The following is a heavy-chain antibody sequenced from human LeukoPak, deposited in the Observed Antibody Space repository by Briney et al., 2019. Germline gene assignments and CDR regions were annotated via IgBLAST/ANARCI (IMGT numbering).Heavy chain of an antibody. CDR3: AKVRSYYYGSGSFDY. J-gene: IGHJ4*02. CDR1: GFTFSSYG. V-gene: IGHV3-30*02. CDR2: IRYDGGNK. Sequence: PGGSLRLSCAASGFTFSSYGMHWVRQAPGKGLEWVAFIRYDGGNKYYADSVKGRFTISRDNSKNTLYLQMNSLRAEDTAVYYCAKVRSYYYGSGSFDYWGQGTLVTVSS. D-gene: IGHD3-10*01.